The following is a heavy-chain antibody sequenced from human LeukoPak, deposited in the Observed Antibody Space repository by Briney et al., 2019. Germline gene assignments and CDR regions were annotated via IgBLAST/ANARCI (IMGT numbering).Heavy chain of an antibody. CDR2: ITSSSSYI. D-gene: IGHD2-15*01. Sequence: GGSLRLSCAASGFTFSSYNMNWVRQAPGKGPEWVSSITSSSSYIYYADSVKGRFTISRDDAQNSLYLQMNSLRAEDTAVYYCARDPGDVAAAHDAFDIWGQGTMVTVSS. CDR1: GFTFSSYN. J-gene: IGHJ3*02. V-gene: IGHV3-21*01. CDR3: ARDPGDVAAAHDAFDI.